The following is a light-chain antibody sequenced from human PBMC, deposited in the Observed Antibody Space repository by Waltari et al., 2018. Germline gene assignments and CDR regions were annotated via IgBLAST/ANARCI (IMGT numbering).Light chain of an antibody. J-gene: IGKJ1*01. CDR3: QQYNNWPPGT. Sequence: TVVTQSPATLPVSPGDRASLSCRTSQTIGLSLAWYQQKPGQAPRLLIYHASTRATGIPARFSGSGSESEFTLTISSLQSEDVAVYYCQQYNNWPPGTFGQGTRVEI. CDR1: QTIGLS. V-gene: IGKV3-15*01. CDR2: HAS.